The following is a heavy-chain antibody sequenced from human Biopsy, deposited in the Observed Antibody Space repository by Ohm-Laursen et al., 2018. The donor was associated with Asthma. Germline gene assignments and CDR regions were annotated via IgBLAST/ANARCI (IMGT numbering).Heavy chain of an antibody. CDR1: GFSFSNYG. CDR3: AKDVFPGWELRRGPDY. J-gene: IGHJ4*02. V-gene: IGHV3-30*18. D-gene: IGHD1-26*01. CDR2: ISFDGTNR. Sequence: SLRLSCAASGFSFSNYGTHWVRQAPGKGLDWVAVISFDGTNRNYTDSVKGRFTISRDNSRNTLHLEMNSLRAEDTAVYYCAKDVFPGWELRRGPDYWGQGTLVTVSS.